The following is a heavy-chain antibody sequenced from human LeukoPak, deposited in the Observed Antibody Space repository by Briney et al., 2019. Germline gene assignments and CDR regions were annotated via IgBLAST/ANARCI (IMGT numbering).Heavy chain of an antibody. D-gene: IGHD3-10*01. J-gene: IGHJ4*02. CDR2: INPNSGNT. Sequence: ASVKVSCKASGYTFTSYDINWVRQATGQGLEWMGWINPNSGNTGYAQKFQGRVTITRNTSISTAYMELSSLRSEDTAVYYCARGPPMVRGVDYWGQGTLVTVSS. CDR1: GYTFTSYD. V-gene: IGHV1-8*03. CDR3: ARGPPMVRGVDY.